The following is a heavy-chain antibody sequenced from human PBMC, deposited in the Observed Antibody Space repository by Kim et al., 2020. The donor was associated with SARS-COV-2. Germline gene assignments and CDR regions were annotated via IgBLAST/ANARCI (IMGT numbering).Heavy chain of an antibody. CDR1: GFTFSGYG. V-gene: IGHV3-33*01. CDR2: IWYDGSNK. J-gene: IGHJ6*02. CDR3: ARNFAWLSQSYYYYGMDV. Sequence: GGSLRLSCAASGFTFSGYGRHWVRQAPGKGLEWVAVIWYDGSNKYYADSVKGRFTISRDNSKNTLYLQMNSLRAEDTAVYYCARNFAWLSQSYYYYGMDVWGQGTMVTVSS. D-gene: IGHD3-9*01.